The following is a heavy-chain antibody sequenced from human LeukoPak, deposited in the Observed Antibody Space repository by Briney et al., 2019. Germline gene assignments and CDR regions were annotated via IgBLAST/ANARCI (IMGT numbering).Heavy chain of an antibody. CDR1: GGSISSGGYY. Sequence: PSQTLSLTCTVSGGSISSGGYYWSWIRQHPGKSLEWIGYIYYSGSTYYNPSLKSRVTISVDTPKNQFSLKLSSVTAADTAVYYCARGSSSWFSYGMDVWGQGTTVTVSS. V-gene: IGHV4-31*03. CDR3: ARGSSSWFSYGMDV. J-gene: IGHJ6*02. D-gene: IGHD6-13*01. CDR2: IYYSGST.